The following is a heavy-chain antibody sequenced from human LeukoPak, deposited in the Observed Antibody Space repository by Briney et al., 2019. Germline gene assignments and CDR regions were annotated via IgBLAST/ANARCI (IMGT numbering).Heavy chain of an antibody. J-gene: IGHJ6*02. CDR3: ARDPSGSSYGMDV. CDR1: GGSISSGGDY. Sequence: PSETLSLTCTVSGGSISSGGDYWSWIRQHPGKGLEWIGYIYYSGSTYYNPSLKSRVTISVDTSKNQFSLKLSSLTAADTAVYYCARDPSGSSYGMDVWGQGATVSVSS. V-gene: IGHV4-31*03. D-gene: IGHD5-12*01. CDR2: IYYSGST.